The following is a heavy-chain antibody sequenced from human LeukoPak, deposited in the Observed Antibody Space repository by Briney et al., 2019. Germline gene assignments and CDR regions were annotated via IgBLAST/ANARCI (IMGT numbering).Heavy chain of an antibody. V-gene: IGHV1-2*02. J-gene: IGHJ4*02. Sequence: ASVKVSCKASGYTFTGYYMHWVRQAPGQGLEWMGWINPNSGGTNYAQKLQGRVTMTTDTSTSTAYMELRSLRSDDTAVYYCARDPPDYYDSSGYYDGWGQGTLVTVSS. CDR1: GYTFTGYY. D-gene: IGHD3-22*01. CDR2: INPNSGGT. CDR3: ARDPPDYYDSSGYYDG.